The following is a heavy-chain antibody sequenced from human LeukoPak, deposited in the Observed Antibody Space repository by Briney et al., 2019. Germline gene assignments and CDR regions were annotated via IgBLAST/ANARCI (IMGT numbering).Heavy chain of an antibody. V-gene: IGHV3-30*03. J-gene: IGHJ4*02. CDR1: GFTFSSYG. D-gene: IGHD1-26*01. CDR2: ISYDGSNK. Sequence: GGSLRLSCAVSGFTFSSYGMHWVRQAPGKGLEWVAVISYDGSNKYYADSVKGRFTISRDNSKNTLYLQMNSLRADDTAVYYCASRVGLHYWGQGTLVTVSS. CDR3: ASRVGLHY.